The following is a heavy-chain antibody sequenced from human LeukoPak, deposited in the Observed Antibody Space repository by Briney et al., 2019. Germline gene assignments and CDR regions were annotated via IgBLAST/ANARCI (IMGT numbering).Heavy chain of an antibody. Sequence: GGSLRLSCAASGFTFDDYAMHWVRQAPGKGLEWVSGISWNSGSIGYADSVKGRFTISRDNAKNSLYLQMNSLRAEDTALYYCAKDSWGYSSSWYFDYWGQGTLVTVSS. V-gene: IGHV3-9*01. D-gene: IGHD6-13*01. CDR1: GFTFDDYA. CDR2: ISWNSGSI. J-gene: IGHJ4*02. CDR3: AKDSWGYSSSWYFDY.